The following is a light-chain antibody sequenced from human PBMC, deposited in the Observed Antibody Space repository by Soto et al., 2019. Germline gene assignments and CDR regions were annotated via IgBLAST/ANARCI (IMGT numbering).Light chain of an antibody. J-gene: IGKJ2*01. V-gene: IGKV1-5*03. CDR3: HHRMT. CDR2: MAS. CDR1: QTISYW. Sequence: DIQMTQSPSTLSASVGDRVTITCRASQTISYWSAWYQQKPGKAPNLLIYMASRLQSRVPSTFTGSGSGTEFTHTNSSPQSYDFATYYCHHRMTFGQGTKLEIK.